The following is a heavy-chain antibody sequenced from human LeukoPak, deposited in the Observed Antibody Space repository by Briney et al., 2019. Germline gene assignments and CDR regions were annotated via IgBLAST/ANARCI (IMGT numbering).Heavy chain of an antibody. CDR1: GGSISSSGYY. J-gene: IGHJ6*03. D-gene: IGHD5/OR15-5a*01. V-gene: IGHV4-39*07. CDR3: ARRLHYYFLDV. CDR2: IYYSGST. Sequence: SETLSLTCTVSGGSISSSGYYWGWIRQPPGKGLEWIGTIYYSGSTYYNPSPKSRVTISVDTSMNQFSLKLNSVTAADTAVYYCARRLHYYFLDVWGRGTTVIVSS.